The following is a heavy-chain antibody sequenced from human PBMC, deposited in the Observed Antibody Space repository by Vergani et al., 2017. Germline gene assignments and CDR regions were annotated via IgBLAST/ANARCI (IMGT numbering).Heavy chain of an antibody. J-gene: IGHJ4*02. CDR1: GFTFSSYG. D-gene: IGHD6-13*01. CDR3: ARAWGIAAAGGDY. Sequence: QVQLVESGGGVVQPGRSLRLSCAASGFTFSSYGMHWVRQAPGKGLEWVAVISYDGSNKYYADSVKGRFTISRDNSKNTLYLQMNSLRAEDTAVYYCARAWGIAAAGGDYWGQGTLVTVSS. V-gene: IGHV3-30*03. CDR2: ISYDGSNK.